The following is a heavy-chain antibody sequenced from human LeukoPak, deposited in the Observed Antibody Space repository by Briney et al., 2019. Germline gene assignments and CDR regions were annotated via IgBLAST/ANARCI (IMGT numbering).Heavy chain of an antibody. J-gene: IGHJ6*03. CDR2: IYYSGST. CDR1: GASISPNY. Sequence: TSETLSLTCTVSGASISPNYWSWIRQPPGKGLEWIGYIYYSGSTNYNPSLKSRVTISVDTSKNQFSLKLSSVTAADTAVYYCARVGIPPYYYYYYMDVWGKGTTVTVSS. CDR3: ARVGIPPYYYYYYMDV. V-gene: IGHV4-59*01.